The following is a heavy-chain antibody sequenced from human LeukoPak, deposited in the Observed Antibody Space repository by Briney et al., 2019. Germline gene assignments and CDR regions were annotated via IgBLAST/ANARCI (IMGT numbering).Heavy chain of an antibody. Sequence: NPSETLSLTCTVSGGSISSYYWSWIRQPPGKGLEWIGYIYYSGSTNYNPSLKSRVTISVDTSKNQFSLKLTSVTAADTAVYYCARLGYGNRVSCYGWFDPWGQGTLVTVSS. CDR1: GGSISSYY. V-gene: IGHV4-59*08. CDR3: ARLGYGNRVSCYGWFDP. J-gene: IGHJ5*02. CDR2: IYYSGST. D-gene: IGHD2-2*01.